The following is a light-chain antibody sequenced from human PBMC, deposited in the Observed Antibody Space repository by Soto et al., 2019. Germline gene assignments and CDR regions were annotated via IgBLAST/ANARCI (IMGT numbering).Light chain of an antibody. CDR2: GAS. J-gene: IGKJ1*01. Sequence: EIVLTQSPGTLSLSPGERATLSCRASQSVSSSYLAWYQQKPGQAPRLLIYGASSRATGITDRFSGSGSGTDFTLTISRLEPEDFAVYYCKQYGSSPGTFGEGTKVEIK. CDR1: QSVSSSY. V-gene: IGKV3-20*01. CDR3: KQYGSSPGT.